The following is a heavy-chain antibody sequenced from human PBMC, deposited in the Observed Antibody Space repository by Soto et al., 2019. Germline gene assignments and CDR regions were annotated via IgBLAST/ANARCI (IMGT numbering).Heavy chain of an antibody. CDR3: AKDPPSEKLQPDYGMDV. V-gene: IGHV3-23*01. Sequence: GGSLRLSCAASGLTFSTSAMSWVRQAPGKGLEWVSLISASGRSTDYADSVKGRFTISRDNSKSTVYLQMNSLRADDTAVYYCAKDPPSEKLQPDYGMDVWGQGTTVTVS. D-gene: IGHD2-15*01. CDR1: GLTFSTSA. CDR2: ISASGRST. J-gene: IGHJ6*02.